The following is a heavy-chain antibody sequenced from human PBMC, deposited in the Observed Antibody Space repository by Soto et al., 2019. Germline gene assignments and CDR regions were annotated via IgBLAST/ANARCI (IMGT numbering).Heavy chain of an antibody. D-gene: IGHD4-17*01. CDR1: GYRFASYW. Sequence: PGQSMKISSQGSGYRFASYWIGWVSQMPGKGLEWMGIIYPGDSDTRYSPSFQGQVTISADKSISTAYLQWSSLKASDTAMYYCARPYGGKGAFDIWGQGTMVTV. CDR3: ARPYGGKGAFDI. J-gene: IGHJ3*02. CDR2: IYPGDSDT. V-gene: IGHV5-51*01.